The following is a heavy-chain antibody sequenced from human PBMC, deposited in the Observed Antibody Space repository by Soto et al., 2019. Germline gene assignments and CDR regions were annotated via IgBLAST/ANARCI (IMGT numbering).Heavy chain of an antibody. D-gene: IGHD1-1*01. J-gene: IGHJ4*02. CDR1: GGSISNYY. Sequence: SETLSLTCTVSGGSISNYYWNWIRQPPGKGLEWIGYIYYSRSANFNPSLKSRVTISVDTSKNQFSLKLTSVTAADTAVYYCATMRPLADLHTKVTFNYWGRGALVTVS. CDR3: ATMRPLADLHTKVTFNY. CDR2: IYYSRSA. V-gene: IGHV4-59*01.